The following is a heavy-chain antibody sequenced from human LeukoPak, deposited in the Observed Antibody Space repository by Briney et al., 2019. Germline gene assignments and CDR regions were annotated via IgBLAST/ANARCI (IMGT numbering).Heavy chain of an antibody. Sequence: GGSLRLSCAASGFTFSSYGMHWVRQAPGKGLEWVAFIRYDGSNKYYADSVKGRFTISRDNPKNTLYLQMNSLRAEDTAVYYCAKDGGSYHYYYYYMDVWGKGTTVTVSS. CDR3: AKDGGSYHYYYYYMDV. CDR1: GFTFSSYG. V-gene: IGHV3-30*02. J-gene: IGHJ6*03. CDR2: IRYDGSNK. D-gene: IGHD1-26*01.